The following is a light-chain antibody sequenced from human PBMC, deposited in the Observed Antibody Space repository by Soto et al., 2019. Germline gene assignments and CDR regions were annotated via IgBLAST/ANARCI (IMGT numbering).Light chain of an antibody. Sequence: EIVMTQSPATLSVSPGERATLSCRASQSVSSNLAWYQQKPGQAPRLLIYGASTRATGIPARFSGSGSGTEFTLTISSLQSEDFAVYYCHQYNNWPPLTFGGVTKVEIK. J-gene: IGKJ4*01. V-gene: IGKV3-15*01. CDR1: QSVSSN. CDR2: GAS. CDR3: HQYNNWPPLT.